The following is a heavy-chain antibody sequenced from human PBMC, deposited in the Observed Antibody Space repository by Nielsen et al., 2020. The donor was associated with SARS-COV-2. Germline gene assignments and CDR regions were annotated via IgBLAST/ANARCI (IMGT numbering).Heavy chain of an antibody. V-gene: IGHV3-23*01. CDR2: ISASGSST. Sequence: GESLKISCAASGFTFSDYYMSWIRQAPGKGLEWVSAISASGSSTCYGDAVRGRFTISRDNAINTLYLQMNSLRAEDTAVYYCAKGDGDSWSPFLYLDNWGQGTLVTASS. D-gene: IGHD6-13*01. J-gene: IGHJ4*02. CDR3: AKGDGDSWSPFLYLDN. CDR1: GFTFSDYY.